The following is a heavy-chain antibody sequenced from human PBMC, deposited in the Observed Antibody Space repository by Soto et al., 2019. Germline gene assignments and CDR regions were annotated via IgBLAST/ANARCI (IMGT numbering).Heavy chain of an antibody. J-gene: IGHJ5*02. CDR2: IIPIFGTA. CDR3: ARRGYDILTGWINEFAP. CDR1: GGTFSSYA. Sequence: QVQLVQSGAEVKKPGSSVKVSCKASGGTFSSYAISWVRQAPGQGLEWMGGIIPIFGTANYAQKFQGRVTIIADESTSTAYMELSSLRSEDTAVYYCARRGYDILTGWINEFAPWGQGTLVTVSS. V-gene: IGHV1-69*01. D-gene: IGHD3-9*01.